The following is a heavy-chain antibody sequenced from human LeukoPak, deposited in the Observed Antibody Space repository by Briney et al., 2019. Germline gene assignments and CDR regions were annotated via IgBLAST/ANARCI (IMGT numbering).Heavy chain of an antibody. Sequence: GGSLRLSCAASGFTFSGYAMSWVRQAPGKGLEWVSVIYSGGSTYYADSVKGRFTISRDNSKNTLYLQINSLRAEDTAVYYCSYSSSSSYYWGQGTLVTVSS. CDR1: GFTFSGYA. CDR2: IYSGGST. CDR3: SYSSSSSYY. J-gene: IGHJ4*02. V-gene: IGHV3-53*01. D-gene: IGHD6-6*01.